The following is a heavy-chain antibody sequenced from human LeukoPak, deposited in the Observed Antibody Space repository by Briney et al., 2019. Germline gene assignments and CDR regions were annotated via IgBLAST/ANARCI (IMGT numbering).Heavy chain of an antibody. CDR3: ARDSGTTGEVKFDP. CDR1: GFTFSSYW. Sequence: GSLRLSCAASGFTFSSYWMSWIRQPAGKGLEWIGRIYTSGSITYNPSLKSRVSMSVDTSKNQFSLKLSSVTAADTAVYYCARDSGTTGEVKFDPWGQGTLVTVSS. V-gene: IGHV4-4*07. D-gene: IGHD3-10*01. J-gene: IGHJ5*02. CDR2: IYTSGSI.